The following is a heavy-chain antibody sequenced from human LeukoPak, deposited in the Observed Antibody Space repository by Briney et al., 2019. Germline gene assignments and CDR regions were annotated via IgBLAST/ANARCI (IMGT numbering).Heavy chain of an antibody. V-gene: IGHV1-18*01. Sequence: ASVKVSCKASGYIFTSYYINWVRQAPGQGLEWMGWISGYNGRTDYAQMLQGRVTMTTDTSTSTAYMELRGLTSDDTAVYYCARGDNYKMLYYFEYWGQGTPVAVSS. CDR2: ISGYNGRT. CDR3: ARGDNYKMLYYFEY. J-gene: IGHJ4*02. D-gene: IGHD1-1*01. CDR1: GYIFTSYY.